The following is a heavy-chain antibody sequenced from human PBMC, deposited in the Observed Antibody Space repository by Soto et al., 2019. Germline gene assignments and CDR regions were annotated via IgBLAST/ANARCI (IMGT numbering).Heavy chain of an antibody. CDR3: ARDYGDYYGGITYFDY. D-gene: IGHD4-17*01. V-gene: IGHV3-33*01. Sequence: GGSLRLSCAASGFTFSSYGMHWVRQAPGKGLEWVAVIWYDGSNKYYADSVKGRFTISRDNSKNTLYLQMNSLRAEDTAVYYCARDYGDYYGGITYFDYWGQGTLVTVSS. CDR2: IWYDGSNK. J-gene: IGHJ4*02. CDR1: GFTFSSYG.